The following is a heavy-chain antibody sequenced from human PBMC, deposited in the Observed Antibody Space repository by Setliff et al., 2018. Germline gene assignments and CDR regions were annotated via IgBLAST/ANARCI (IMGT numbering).Heavy chain of an antibody. CDR1: GFVFGTYG. Sequence: PGESLKISCAASGFVFGTYGMHWVRQAPGKGLDWVASVRFDGSYKVYADSVKGRFTISRDNSENTLLLQMTSLRPEDTGIYYCAKVKKPLIRGSGFDYWGRGTLVTVSS. D-gene: IGHD2-8*01. V-gene: IGHV3-30*02. CDR3: AKVKKPLIRGSGFDY. CDR2: VRFDGSYK. J-gene: IGHJ4*02.